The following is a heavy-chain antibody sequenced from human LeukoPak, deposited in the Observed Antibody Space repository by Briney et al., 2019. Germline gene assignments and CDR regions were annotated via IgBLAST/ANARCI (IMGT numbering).Heavy chain of an antibody. CDR1: GYTFTGYY. CDR3: AADSSSYRGAFDI. CDR2: INPNSGGT. J-gene: IGHJ3*02. V-gene: IGHV1-2*02. D-gene: IGHD6-13*01. Sequence: ASVKVSCKASGYTFTGYYMHWVRQAPGQGLEWMGWINPNSGGTNYAQKFQGRVTMTRDTSISTADMELSRLRSDDTAVYYCAADSSSYRGAFDIWGQGTMVTVSS.